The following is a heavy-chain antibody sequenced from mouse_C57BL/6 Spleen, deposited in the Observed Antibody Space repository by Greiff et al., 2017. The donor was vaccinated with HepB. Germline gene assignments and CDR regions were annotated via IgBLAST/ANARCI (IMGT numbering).Heavy chain of an antibody. Sequence: EVKLMESGGGLVQPGGSLSLSCAASGFTFTDYYMSWVRQPPGKALEWLGFIRKKANGYTTEYSASVKGRFTISRDKSQSILSLQMNALRAEDSATYYCARCDDYDWYFGGWGTGTTVTVSS. J-gene: IGHJ1*03. CDR2: IRKKANGYTT. V-gene: IGHV7-3*01. CDR3: ARCDDYDWYFGG. CDR1: GFTFTDYY. D-gene: IGHD2-4*01.